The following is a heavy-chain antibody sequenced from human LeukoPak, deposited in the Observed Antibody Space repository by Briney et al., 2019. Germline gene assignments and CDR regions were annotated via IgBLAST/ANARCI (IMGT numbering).Heavy chain of an antibody. CDR2: ISGSGGST. D-gene: IGHD3-22*01. Sequence: GGSLRLSCAASGFTFSSYAMSWVRQAPGKGLEWVSAISGSGGSTYYADSVKGRFTISRDNSKNTLYLQMNSLRAEDTAVYYCAKDGDYYDSSGYYYSFDHWGQGTLVTVSS. J-gene: IGHJ4*02. V-gene: IGHV3-23*01. CDR1: GFTFSSYA. CDR3: AKDGDYYDSSGYYYSFDH.